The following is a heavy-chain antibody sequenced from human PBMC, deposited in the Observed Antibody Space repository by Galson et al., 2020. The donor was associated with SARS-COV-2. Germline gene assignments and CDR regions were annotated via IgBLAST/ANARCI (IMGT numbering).Heavy chain of an antibody. CDR2: IPYDGSNK. D-gene: IGHD1-26*01. Sequence: TGGSLRLSCAASGFTFSSYGMHWVRQAPGKGLEWVAVIPYDGSNKYYADSVNGRFTISRDNSKNTLYLQMNSLRAEDTAVYYCAACIVGATKREYYYYYGMDVWGQGTTVTVSS. CDR3: AACIVGATKREYYYYYGMDV. V-gene: IGHV3-30*03. CDR1: GFTFSSYG. J-gene: IGHJ6*02.